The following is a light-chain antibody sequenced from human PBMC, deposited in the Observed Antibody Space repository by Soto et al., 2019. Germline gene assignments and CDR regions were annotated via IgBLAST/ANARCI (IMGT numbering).Light chain of an antibody. CDR1: SSDVGGYNF. Sequence: QSALTQPASVSGSPGQSITISCTGTSSDVGGYNFVSWYQQHPGKVPKLMIFDVNRRPSGVSDRFSGSKSGNTASLTISGLQAENEGDYYCCSYTSSSTHVFGSGTKLTVL. CDR3: CSYTSSSTHV. V-gene: IGLV2-14*03. CDR2: DVN. J-gene: IGLJ1*01.